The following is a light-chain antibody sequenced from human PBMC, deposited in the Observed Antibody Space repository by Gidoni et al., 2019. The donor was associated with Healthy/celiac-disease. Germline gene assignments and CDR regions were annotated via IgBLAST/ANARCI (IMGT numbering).Light chain of an antibody. CDR2: DAS. V-gene: IGKV1-9*01. CDR1: PDISSY. J-gene: IGKJ2*01. CDR3: QQLNSYA. Sequence: MQLTQSPSFLPASVVDRVIITCRASPDISSYLAWYQQKPGKAPELLIYDASILQSRLPSRFSGRGSGTEFTLTISRLQPADFATYYCQQLNSYAFGQGTKVEIK.